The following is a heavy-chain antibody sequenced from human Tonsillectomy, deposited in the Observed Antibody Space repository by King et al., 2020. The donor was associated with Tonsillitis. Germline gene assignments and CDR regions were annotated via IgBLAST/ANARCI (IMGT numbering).Heavy chain of an antibody. J-gene: IGHJ6*03. CDR1: GATFNNYA. Sequence: VQLVESGAEVKKPGSSVKVSCKASGATFNNYAISWMRQAPGQGLEWMGGIIPPFGTGKYAQKFQGRVTITADESTSTAYMELNSLRSEDTAVYHCARTHSSVYCAYFYYMDVWGKGPAVAVSS. D-gene: IGHD3-22*01. CDR3: ARTHSSVYCAYFYYMDV. V-gene: IGHV1-69*01. CDR2: IIPPFGTG.